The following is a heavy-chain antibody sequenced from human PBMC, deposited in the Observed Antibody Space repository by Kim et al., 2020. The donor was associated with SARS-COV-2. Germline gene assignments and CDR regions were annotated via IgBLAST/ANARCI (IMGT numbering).Heavy chain of an antibody. CDR3: ARHSWGYSGSYYYYYGMDV. CDR1: GYSFTSYW. CDR2: IYPGDSDT. Sequence: GESLKISCKGSGYSFTSYWIGWVRQMPGKGLEWMGIIYPGDSDTRYSPSFKGQVTISADKSISTAYLQWSSLKASDTAMYYCARHSWGYSGSYYYYYGMDVWGQGTTVTVSS. D-gene: IGHD1-26*01. J-gene: IGHJ6*02. V-gene: IGHV5-51*01.